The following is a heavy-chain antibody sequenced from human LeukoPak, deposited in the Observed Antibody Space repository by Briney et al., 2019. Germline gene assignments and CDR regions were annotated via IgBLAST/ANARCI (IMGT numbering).Heavy chain of an antibody. CDR1: GFTFSDYY. J-gene: IGHJ6*02. Sequence: GGSLRLSCAASGFTFSDYYMSWIRQAPGKGLEWVSYISSSSSYTNYADSVKGRFTISRENAKNSLHKQMNSLTAEDTAVYYCARESSSSWYGYYYYGMDVWGQGTTVTVSS. CDR2: ISSSSSYT. V-gene: IGHV3-11*05. CDR3: ARESSSSWYGYYYYGMDV. D-gene: IGHD6-13*01.